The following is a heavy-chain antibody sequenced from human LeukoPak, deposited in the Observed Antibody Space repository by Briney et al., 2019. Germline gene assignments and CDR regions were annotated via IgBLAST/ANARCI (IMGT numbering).Heavy chain of an antibody. CDR3: ATWAFYHDLDV. Sequence: GGSLRLSCTASGFNIEKYAMHWVRQRPGKGLEWVGVISAEGRTDHADSVRGRFTISRDNSKESLFLQMTSLRDEDTALYYCATWAFYHDLDVWGQGTTVSVSS. D-gene: IGHD3-16*01. CDR1: GFNIEKYA. CDR2: ISAEGRT. J-gene: IGHJ6*02. V-gene: IGHV3-43*02.